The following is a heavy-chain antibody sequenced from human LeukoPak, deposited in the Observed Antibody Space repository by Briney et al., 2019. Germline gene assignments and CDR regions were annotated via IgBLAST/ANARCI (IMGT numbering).Heavy chain of an antibody. CDR2: IYSGGST. D-gene: IGHD4-23*01. CDR3: ARGGDYGGKGDFDY. CDR1: GFTVSSNY. J-gene: IGHJ4*02. Sequence: GGSLRLSYAASGFTVSSNYMSWVRQAPGKGLEWVSVIYSGGSTYYADSVKGRFTSSRDNSKNTLYLQMNSLRAEDTAVYYRARGGDYGGKGDFDYWGQGTLVTVSS. V-gene: IGHV3-53*01.